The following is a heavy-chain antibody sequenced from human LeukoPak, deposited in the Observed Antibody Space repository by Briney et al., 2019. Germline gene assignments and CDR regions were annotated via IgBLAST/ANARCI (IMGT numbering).Heavy chain of an antibody. Sequence: PGGSLRLSCAPSGFTLRRYWTRSGSQAPGKGLVWVSRINTDGSSTSYADSVKGGFTISRDNAKNTLHLQMNSVRAEDTAVYCCARPRRPYYYDSSGLDYYYMDVWGKGPTVTVSS. CDR2: INTDGSST. J-gene: IGHJ6*03. CDR1: GFTLRRYW. CDR3: ARPRRPYYYDSSGLDYYYMDV. V-gene: IGHV3-74*01. D-gene: IGHD3-22*01.